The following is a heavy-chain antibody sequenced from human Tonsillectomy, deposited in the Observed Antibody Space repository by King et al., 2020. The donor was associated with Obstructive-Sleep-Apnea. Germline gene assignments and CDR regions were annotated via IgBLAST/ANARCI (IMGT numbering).Heavy chain of an antibody. CDR2: ISYDGSYK. V-gene: IGHV3-30*04. CDR1: GFTFSSYP. D-gene: IGHD3-10*01. J-gene: IGHJ4*02. Sequence: VQLVESGGGVVQPGRSLRLSCAASGFTFSSYPMHWVRQAPGKVLEWVAVISYDGSYKYYVDSVKGRFTISRDNSKNTLYLQMNSLRAEDTAVYYCARVSYGSGSYYFDYWGKGTLVTVSS. CDR3: ARVSYGSGSYYFDY.